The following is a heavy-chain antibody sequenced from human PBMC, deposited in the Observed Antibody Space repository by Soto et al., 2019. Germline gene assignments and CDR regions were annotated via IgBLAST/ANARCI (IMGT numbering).Heavy chain of an antibody. D-gene: IGHD2-15*01. Sequence: PGGSLRLPCATSGFGFSSYAMSWVRQAAGKGLEWVSTISGSGGSTHYTDSVKGRFAISRDNFKNTLFLEMNSLRAEDTAIYYCTKDYTYDFATYKRFDYWGQGVLVTVSS. CDR2: ISGSGGST. J-gene: IGHJ4*02. V-gene: IGHV3-23*01. CDR1: GFGFSSYA. CDR3: TKDYTYDFATYKRFDY.